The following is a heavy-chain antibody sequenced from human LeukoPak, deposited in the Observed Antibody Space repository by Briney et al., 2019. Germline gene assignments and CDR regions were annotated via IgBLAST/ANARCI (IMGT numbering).Heavy chain of an antibody. J-gene: IGHJ3*02. Sequence: SETLSLTCTVSDGSISGYYWGWIRQPPGKGLEWIGSIYYSGSTYYNPSLKSRVTISVDTSKNQFSLKLSSVTAADTAVYYCARRIAAAGTGAFDIWGQGTMVTVSS. CDR3: ARRIAAAGTGAFDI. D-gene: IGHD6-13*01. V-gene: IGHV4-39*07. CDR1: DGSISGYY. CDR2: IYYSGST.